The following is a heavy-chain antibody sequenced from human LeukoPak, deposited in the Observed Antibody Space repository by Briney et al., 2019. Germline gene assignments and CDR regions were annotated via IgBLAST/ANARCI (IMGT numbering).Heavy chain of an antibody. J-gene: IGHJ4*02. CDR2: ISSSSYI. CDR3: ARDPGELELQGFDY. CDR1: GFTFSSYS. V-gene: IGHV3-21*01. D-gene: IGHD1-7*01. Sequence: GGSLRLSCAASGFTFSSYSMNWVRQAPGKGLEWVSSISSSSYIYYADSVKGRFTISRDNAKNSLYLQMNSLRAEDTAVYYCARDPGELELQGFDYWGQGTLVTVSS.